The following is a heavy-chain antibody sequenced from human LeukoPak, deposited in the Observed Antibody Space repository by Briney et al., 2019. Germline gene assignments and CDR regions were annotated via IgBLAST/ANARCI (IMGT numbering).Heavy chain of an antibody. Sequence: GGSLRLSCAASGFTVSSNYMSWVRQAPGKGLEWVSVIYSGGSTYYPDSVKGRFTISRDNSKNTLYLQMNSLRAEDTAVYYCARDLEMATTLGGQGTLVTVSS. CDR1: GFTVSSNY. J-gene: IGHJ4*02. D-gene: IGHD5-24*01. CDR3: ARDLEMATTL. CDR2: IYSGGST. V-gene: IGHV3-66*02.